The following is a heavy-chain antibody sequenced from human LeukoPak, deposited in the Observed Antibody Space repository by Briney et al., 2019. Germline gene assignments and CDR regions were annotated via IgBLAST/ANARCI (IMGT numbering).Heavy chain of an antibody. CDR3: ARDRYHYDSSGYYQLDY. Sequence: SETLSLTCTVSGGSISSSSYYWGWIRQPPGKGLEWIGSIYYSGSTYYNPSLKSRVTISVDTSKNQFSLKLSSVTAADTAVYYCARDRYHYDSSGYYQLDYWGQGTLVTVSS. J-gene: IGHJ4*02. V-gene: IGHV4-39*07. CDR2: IYYSGST. D-gene: IGHD3-22*01. CDR1: GGSISSSSYY.